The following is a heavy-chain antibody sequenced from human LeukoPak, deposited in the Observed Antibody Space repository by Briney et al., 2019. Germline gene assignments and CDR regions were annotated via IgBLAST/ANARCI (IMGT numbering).Heavy chain of an antibody. Sequence: GASVEVSSMPSGYTFTAYYMHWVRQAPGQGREWMGWINPNRGGTDYAQKFQGRVTMTRDTSISTAYMELSRLRSDDTAVYYCARDYYDSSGFGAFDIWGQGTMVTVSS. D-gene: IGHD3-22*01. J-gene: IGHJ3*02. V-gene: IGHV1-2*02. CDR1: GYTFTAYY. CDR3: ARDYYDSSGFGAFDI. CDR2: INPNRGGT.